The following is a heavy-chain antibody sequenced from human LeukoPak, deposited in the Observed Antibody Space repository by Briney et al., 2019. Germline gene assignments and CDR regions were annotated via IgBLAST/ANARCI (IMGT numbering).Heavy chain of an antibody. CDR1: GGSISSYY. CDR3: ARGVRLYGSGSYSTASADY. J-gene: IGHJ4*02. V-gene: IGHV4-59*01. Sequence: PSETLSLTCTVSGGSISSYYCSCSRQPPGKGLEWIGYIYYSGSTNYNPSLKSRVTISVDTSKNQFSLKLSSVTAADTTLYYCARGVRLYGSGSYSTASADYWGQGTLVTVSS. D-gene: IGHD3-10*01. CDR2: IYYSGST.